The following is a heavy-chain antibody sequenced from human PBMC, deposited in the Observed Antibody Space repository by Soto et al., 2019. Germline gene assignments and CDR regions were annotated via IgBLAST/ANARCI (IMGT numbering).Heavy chain of an antibody. CDR2: ISYDGNNE. CDR1: GFTFSAYT. Sequence: QVQLVESGGGVLQPGRSLRLSCAASGFTFSAYTMHWVRQPPGKGLEWVAVISYDGNNERYTDPVKGRFTVSRDNSKRTLYLQMNSLKSEDTAVYYCARDGYSGRSDGFDIWGQGTMVTVSS. CDR3: ARDGYSGRSDGFDI. V-gene: IGHV3-30-3*01. D-gene: IGHD1-26*01. J-gene: IGHJ3*02.